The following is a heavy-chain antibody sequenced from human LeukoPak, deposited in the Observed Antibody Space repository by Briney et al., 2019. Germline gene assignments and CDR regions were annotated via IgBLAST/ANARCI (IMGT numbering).Heavy chain of an antibody. CDR2: IRYDGSNK. D-gene: IGHD3-3*01. CDR3: ARERYYDFWSGYPDRDYFDY. V-gene: IGHV3-30*02. CDR1: GFTFTNYG. J-gene: IGHJ4*02. Sequence: GGSLRLSCAASGFTFTNYGMHWVRQAPGKGLEWVAFIRYDGSNKYYADSVKGRFTISRDNSKNTLYLQMNSLRAEDTAVYYCARERYYDFWSGYPDRDYFDYWGQGTLVTVSS.